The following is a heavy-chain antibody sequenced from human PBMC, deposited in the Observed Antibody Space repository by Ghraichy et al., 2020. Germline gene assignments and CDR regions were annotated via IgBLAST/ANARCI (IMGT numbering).Heavy chain of an antibody. Sequence: ASVKVSCKASGYTFTSYGISWVRQAPGQGLEWMGWISAYNGNTNYAQKLQGRVTMTTDTSTSTAYMELRSLRSDDTAVYYCARVQYSYGPMHAFDIWGQGTMVTVSS. CDR3: ARVQYSYGPMHAFDI. CDR1: GYTFTSYG. J-gene: IGHJ3*02. D-gene: IGHD5-18*01. V-gene: IGHV1-18*01. CDR2: ISAYNGNT.